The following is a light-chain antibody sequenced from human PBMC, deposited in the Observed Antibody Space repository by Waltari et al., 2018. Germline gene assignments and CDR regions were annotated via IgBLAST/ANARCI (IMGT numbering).Light chain of an antibody. CDR3: SSYTSSSIPWV. CDR1: SSDVGGYNY. CDR2: EVS. V-gene: IGLV2-14*01. Sequence: QSALTQPASVSGSPGQSITISCTGTSSDVGGYNYVTWDQQHPGKAPKLMIYEVSNRPSGVAMRSSGSKSVNTASLTISGLQAEDEADYYCSSYTSSSIPWVFGGGTKLTVL. J-gene: IGLJ3*02.